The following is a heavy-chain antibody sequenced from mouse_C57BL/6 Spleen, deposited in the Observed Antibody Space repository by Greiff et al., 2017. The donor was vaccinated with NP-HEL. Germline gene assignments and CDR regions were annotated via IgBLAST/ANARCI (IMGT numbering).Heavy chain of an antibody. CDR1: GYTFTSYW. Sequence: QVQLKQPGAELVRPGSSVKLSCKASGYTFTSYWMHWVKQRPIQGLEWIGNIDPSDSETHYNQKFKDKATLTVDKSSSTAYMQLSSLTSEDSAVYYCARGTTGWYFEVWGTGTTVTVSS. D-gene: IGHD1-1*01. CDR2: IDPSDSET. J-gene: IGHJ1*03. CDR3: ARGTTGWYFEV. V-gene: IGHV1-52*01.